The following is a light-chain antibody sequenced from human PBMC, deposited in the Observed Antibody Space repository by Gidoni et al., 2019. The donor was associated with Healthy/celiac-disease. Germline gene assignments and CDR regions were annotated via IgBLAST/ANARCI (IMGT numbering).Light chain of an antibody. V-gene: IGLV2-23*03. CDR3: CSYAGSSTFGVV. J-gene: IGLJ2*01. CDR1: SSDVGSYNL. CDR2: EGR. Sequence: QSALTQPASVSGSPGPSITISCTGTSSDVGSYNLVSWYQQHPGKAPKLMIYEGRKRPSGVSNRFSGSKSGNTAALTISGLQAEDEADYYCCSYAGSSTFGVVFGGGTKLTVL.